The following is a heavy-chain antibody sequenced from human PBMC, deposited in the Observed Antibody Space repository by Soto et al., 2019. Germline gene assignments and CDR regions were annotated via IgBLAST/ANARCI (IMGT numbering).Heavy chain of an antibody. CDR3: ARARGWGVDY. J-gene: IGHJ4*02. D-gene: IGHD6-19*01. Sequence: EVQLVESGGGLVQPGGSLRLSCAASGFTFSSYSMNWVRQAPGKGLEWVSYISSSSSTIYYADSVKGRFTISRDNAKNSLYLQMNSQRDEDTAVYYCARARGWGVDYWGQGTLVTVSS. CDR1: GFTFSSYS. CDR2: ISSSSSTI. V-gene: IGHV3-48*02.